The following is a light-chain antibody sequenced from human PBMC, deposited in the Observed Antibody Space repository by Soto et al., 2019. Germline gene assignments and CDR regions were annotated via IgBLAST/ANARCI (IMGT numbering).Light chain of an antibody. CDR1: QSVSSSY. CDR3: QQYGSSPWT. Sequence: EIVLTQSPGTLSLSPGERATLSCRASQSVSSSYLACYQQKPGQAPRLLIYDASRRATGIPDRFSGSGSGTDFTLTISRLEPDDFAVYYCQQYGSSPWTFGHGTKVEI. J-gene: IGKJ1*01. CDR2: DAS. V-gene: IGKV3-20*01.